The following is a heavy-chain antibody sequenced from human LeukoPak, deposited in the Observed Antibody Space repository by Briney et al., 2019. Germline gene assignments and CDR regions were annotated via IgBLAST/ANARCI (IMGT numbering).Heavy chain of an antibody. CDR1: GGSITNSY. J-gene: IGHJ3*02. CDR2: INYSGST. CDR3: ARDPLSTNDFDI. D-gene: IGHD1-1*01. V-gene: IGHV4-59*01. Sequence: ASETLSLTCTVPGGSITNSYWNWIRQSPGKGLEWLGYINYSGSTNYNPSLKSRVTISVDTSKNQCSLKLSSVTAADTAVYFCARDPLSTNDFDIWGQGTMVTVSS.